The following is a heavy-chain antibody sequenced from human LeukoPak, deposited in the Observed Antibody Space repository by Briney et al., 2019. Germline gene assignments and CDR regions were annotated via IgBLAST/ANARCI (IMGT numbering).Heavy chain of an antibody. J-gene: IGHJ3*02. CDR2: IYHSGST. V-gene: IGHV4-38-2*01. CDR3: ARVAAAGPRDAFDI. CDR1: GYSISSGYY. Sequence: SSETLSLTCAVSGYSISSGYYWGWIRQPPGKGLEWIGSIYHSGSTYYNPSLKSRVTISVDTSKNQFSLKLSSVTAADTGVYYCARVAAAGPRDAFDIWGQGTMVTVSS. D-gene: IGHD6-13*01.